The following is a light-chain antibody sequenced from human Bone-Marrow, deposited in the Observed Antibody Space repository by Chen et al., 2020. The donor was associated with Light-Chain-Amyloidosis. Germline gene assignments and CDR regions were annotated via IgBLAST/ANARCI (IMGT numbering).Light chain of an antibody. CDR3: QSYQGSSQGV. CDR1: SGSIATNY. CDR2: EDD. J-gene: IGLJ3*02. Sequence: NFMLTQPHSVSESPGKTVIISCTRSSGSIATNYVQWYQQRPGSSPTTVIYEDDQRPSGVPYRFSGSIDRSSNSASLTIAGLNTEDGADYYCQSYQGSSQGVFGGGTKLTVL. V-gene: IGLV6-57*01.